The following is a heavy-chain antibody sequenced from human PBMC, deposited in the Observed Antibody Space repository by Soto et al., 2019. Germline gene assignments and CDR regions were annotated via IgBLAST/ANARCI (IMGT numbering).Heavy chain of an antibody. V-gene: IGHV3-15*07. CDR2: IKSKNDGGTT. CDR3: AADLPGHGGGYEFDY. J-gene: IGHJ4*01. CDR1: GFTFITAW. D-gene: IGHD2-15*01. Sequence: GGSLRLSCAASGFTFITAWMNWVRQAPGKGLEWVGRIKSKNDGGTTDYAAPVKGRFTISRDDSKNTVFLQMNSLRTEDSALYYCAADLPGHGGGYEFDYWGQGTPVTVSS.